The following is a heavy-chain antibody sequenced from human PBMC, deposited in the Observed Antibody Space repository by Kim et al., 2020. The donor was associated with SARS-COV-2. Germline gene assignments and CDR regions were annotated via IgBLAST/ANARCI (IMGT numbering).Heavy chain of an antibody. Sequence: SETLSLTCAVYGGSFSGYYWSWIRQPPGKGLEWIGEINHSGSTNYNPSLKSGVTISVDTSKNQFSLKLSSVTAADTAVYYCARAPYYYGSEGYPAYYYYYGMDVWGQGTTVTVSS. CDR1: GGSFSGYY. V-gene: IGHV4-34*01. CDR2: INHSGST. J-gene: IGHJ6*02. D-gene: IGHD3-10*01. CDR3: ARAPYYYGSEGYPAYYYYYGMDV.